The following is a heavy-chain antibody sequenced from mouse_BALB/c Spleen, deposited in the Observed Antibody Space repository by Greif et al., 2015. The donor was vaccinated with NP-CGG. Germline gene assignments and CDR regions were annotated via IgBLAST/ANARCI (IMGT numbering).Heavy chain of an antibody. V-gene: IGHV5-6*01. CDR3: ARHFTTGISLIMDY. CDR2: ISSGGSYT. J-gene: IGHJ4*01. Sequence: VQLQQSGGDLVKPGGSLKLSCAASGFTFSSYGMSWVRQTPDKRLEWVATISSGGSYTYYPDSVKGRFTISRDNAKNTLYLQMSSLKSEDTAMYYCARHFTTGISLIMDYWGQGTSVTVSS. D-gene: IGHD1-1*01. CDR1: GFTFSSYG.